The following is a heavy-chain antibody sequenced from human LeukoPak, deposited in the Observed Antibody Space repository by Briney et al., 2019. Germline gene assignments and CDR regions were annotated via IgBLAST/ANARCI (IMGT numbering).Heavy chain of an antibody. Sequence: SETLSLTCTVSGGSISSGDYYWSWIRQLPGKGLEWIGYIYYSGSTYYNPSLKSRVTISVDTSKNQFSLKLSSVTAADTAVYYCARGHDYGDYPHGMDVRGQGTTVTVSS. V-gene: IGHV4-30-4*01. CDR2: IYYSGST. J-gene: IGHJ6*02. D-gene: IGHD4-17*01. CDR3: ARGHDYGDYPHGMDV. CDR1: GGSISSGDYY.